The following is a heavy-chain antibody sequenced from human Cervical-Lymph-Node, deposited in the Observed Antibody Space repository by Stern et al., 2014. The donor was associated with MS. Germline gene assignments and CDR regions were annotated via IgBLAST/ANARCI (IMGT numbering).Heavy chain of an antibody. CDR3: ARSPATPSGYDRFDY. CDR1: GYLFDDYW. Sequence: EVQLVESGAEVKKPGESLKISCEASGYLFDDYWIGWVRQMSGRGLELVAIIFPRDSNTRYSPSVQGQVTISADKSLSTAHFHRRTLKPPDPAMYSCARSPATPSGYDRFDYWGQGALVTVSS. V-gene: IGHV5-51*03. CDR2: IFPRDSNT. J-gene: IGHJ4*02. D-gene: IGHD5-12*01.